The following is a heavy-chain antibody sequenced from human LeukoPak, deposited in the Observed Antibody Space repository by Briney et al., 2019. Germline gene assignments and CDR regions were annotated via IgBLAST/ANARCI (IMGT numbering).Heavy chain of an antibody. J-gene: IGHJ4*02. Sequence: GGSLRLSCAASGFTFSSYGMPWVRQAPGKGLEWVAVIWYDGSNKYYADSVKGRFTISRDNSKNTLYLQMNSLRAEDTAVYYCARDYYDSSGYYYFDYWGQGTLVTVSS. CDR2: IWYDGSNK. V-gene: IGHV3-33*01. CDR1: GFTFSSYG. D-gene: IGHD3-22*01. CDR3: ARDYYDSSGYYYFDY.